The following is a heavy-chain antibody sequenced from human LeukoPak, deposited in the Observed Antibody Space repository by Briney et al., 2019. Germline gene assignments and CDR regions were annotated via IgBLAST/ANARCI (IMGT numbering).Heavy chain of an antibody. V-gene: IGHV3-66*01. CDR1: GFTVSSKY. CDR3: ARDGEYSYGYGFDH. J-gene: IGHJ4*02. Sequence: PGGPLRLSCAASGFTVSSKYMSWVRQAPGKGLEWVSVIYGGGGTYYADSVRGRFTISRDNSKNTLYLQMNSLRAEDTAVYYCARDGEYSYGYGFDHWGQGTLVTVSS. D-gene: IGHD5-18*01. CDR2: IYGGGGT.